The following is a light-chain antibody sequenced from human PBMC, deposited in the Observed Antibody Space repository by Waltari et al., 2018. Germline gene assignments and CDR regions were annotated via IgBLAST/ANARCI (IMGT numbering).Light chain of an antibody. CDR3: QQYYGTPPYT. Sequence: DIVMTQSPESLAVSLGERATINCKSSQSVLYNSNTKNYLAWYQQKPGQPPKLLIYWASTRESGVPDRFSGSGSGTDFTLTISSLQAGDVAVYYCQQYYGTPPYTFGQGTKLEIK. CDR1: QSVLYNSNTKNY. CDR2: WAS. J-gene: IGKJ2*01. V-gene: IGKV4-1*01.